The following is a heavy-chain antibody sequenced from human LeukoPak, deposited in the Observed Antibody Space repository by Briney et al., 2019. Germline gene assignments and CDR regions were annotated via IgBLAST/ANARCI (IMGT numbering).Heavy chain of an antibody. CDR3: AREGGYYYDSSGYSGSDY. V-gene: IGHV1-18*01. J-gene: IGHJ4*02. CDR1: GYTLTSYG. D-gene: IGHD3-22*01. CDR2: ISAYNGNT. Sequence: ASVKVSCKASGYTLTSYGISWVRQAPGQGLEWMGWISAYNGNTNYAQKLQGRVTMTTDTSTSTAYMELRSLRSDDTAVYYCAREGGYYYDSSGYSGSDYWGQGTLVTVSS.